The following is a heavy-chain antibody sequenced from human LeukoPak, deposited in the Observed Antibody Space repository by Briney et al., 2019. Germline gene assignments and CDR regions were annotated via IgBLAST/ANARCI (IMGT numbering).Heavy chain of an antibody. J-gene: IGHJ6*03. CDR3: ARVTTVTSLNYYYYMDV. D-gene: IGHD4-17*01. Sequence: GGSLRLSCAASGFTVSSNYMSWVRQAPGKGLEWVSVIYSGGSTYYADSVKGRFTISRDNSKNTLYLQMNSLRAEDTAVYYCARVTTVTSLNYYYYMDVWGKGTTVTISS. CDR1: GFTVSSNY. CDR2: IYSGGST. V-gene: IGHV3-53*01.